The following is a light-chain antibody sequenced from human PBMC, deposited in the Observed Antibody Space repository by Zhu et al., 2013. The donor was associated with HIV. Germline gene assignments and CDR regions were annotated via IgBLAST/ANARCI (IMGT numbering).Light chain of an antibody. J-gene: IGKJ1*01. CDR2: ETS. CDR3: QQYGSAAPWT. V-gene: IGKV3-20*01. Sequence: EIVLTQSPGTLSLSPGERATLSCRASQSIYKNYLAWYQQKPGQTPRLIIHETSRRATGIPDRFSGSGSGTDFTLTISRLEPQDVAVYYCQQYGSAAPWTFGQGTRV. CDR1: QSIYKNY.